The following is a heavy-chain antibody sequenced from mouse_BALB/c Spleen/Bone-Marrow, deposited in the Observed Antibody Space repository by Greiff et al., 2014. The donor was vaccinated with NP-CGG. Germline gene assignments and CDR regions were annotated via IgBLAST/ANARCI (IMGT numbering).Heavy chain of an antibody. Sequence: DVMLVESGGGLVKPGGSLKLSCAASGFTFSSYAMSWVRQTPEKRLEWVATISSGGSYTYYPDSVKGRFTISRDNAKSTLYLQMSSLRSEDTAMYYCARHDSAWFAYWGQGTLVTVSA. CDR3: ARHDSAWFAY. D-gene: IGHD2-4*01. V-gene: IGHV5-9-3*01. CDR1: GFTFSSYA. CDR2: ISSGGSYT. J-gene: IGHJ3*01.